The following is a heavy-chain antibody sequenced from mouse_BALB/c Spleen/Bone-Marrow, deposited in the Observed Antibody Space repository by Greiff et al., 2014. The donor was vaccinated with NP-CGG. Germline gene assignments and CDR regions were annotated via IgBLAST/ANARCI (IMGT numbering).Heavy chain of an antibody. CDR2: INYSGST. CDR3: ARSSYVMDY. V-gene: IGHV3-2*02. J-gene: IGHJ4*01. CDR1: GYSVTSDYA. Sequence: EVKLVESGPGLVKPSQSLSLTCTVTGYSVTSDYAWNWIRQFPGNKLEWMGYINYSGSTSYNPSLKSRISITRDTSKNQFFLQLNSVTTEDTATYYCARSSYVMDYWGQGTSVTASS.